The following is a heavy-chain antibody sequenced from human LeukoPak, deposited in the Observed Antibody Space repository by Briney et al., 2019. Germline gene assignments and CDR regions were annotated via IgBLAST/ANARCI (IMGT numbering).Heavy chain of an antibody. D-gene: IGHD3-10*01. CDR3: AKSEYYYGSGSSLYYFDY. CDR2: ISGSGGST. CDR1: GFTFSSYA. V-gene: IGHV3-23*01. Sequence: GGSLRLSCAASGFTFSSYAMSWVRQAPGKGLEWVSAISGSGGSTYYADSVKGRFTISRDNSKNTLYLQMNSLRAEDTAVYYCAKSEYYYGSGSSLYYFDYWGQGTLVTVSS. J-gene: IGHJ4*02.